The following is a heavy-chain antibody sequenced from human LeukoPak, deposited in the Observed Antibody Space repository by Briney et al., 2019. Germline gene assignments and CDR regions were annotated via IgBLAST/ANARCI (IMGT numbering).Heavy chain of an antibody. CDR2: INPNSGGT. CDR3: ARDRGPADYYDSSGYYGAFDI. Sequence: ASVKVSCKASGYTFTGYYMHWVRQAPGQGLEWMGWINPNSGGTNYAQKFQGRVTMTRDTSISTAYMELSRLRSDDTAVCYCARDRGPADYYDSSGYYGAFDIWGQGTMVTVSS. V-gene: IGHV1-2*02. CDR1: GYTFTGYY. D-gene: IGHD3-22*01. J-gene: IGHJ3*02.